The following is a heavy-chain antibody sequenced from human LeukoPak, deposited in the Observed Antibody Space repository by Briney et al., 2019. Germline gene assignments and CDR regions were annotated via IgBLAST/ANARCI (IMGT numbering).Heavy chain of an antibody. CDR3: ARSAKTYYYYYMDV. V-gene: IGHV3-53*01. J-gene: IGHJ6*03. D-gene: IGHD6-13*01. CDR2: IYSGGST. Sequence: GGSLRLSCAASGFTVSSNYMSWVRQAPGKGLEWVSVIYSGGSTYYADSVKGRFTISRDNPKNTLYLQMNSLRAEDTAVYYCARSAKTYYYYYMDVWGKGTTVTVSS. CDR1: GFTVSSNY.